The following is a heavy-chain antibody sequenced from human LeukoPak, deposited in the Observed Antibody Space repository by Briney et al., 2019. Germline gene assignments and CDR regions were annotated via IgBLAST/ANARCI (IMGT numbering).Heavy chain of an antibody. CDR3: ARAATYQTSTNSRWGAFDI. V-gene: IGHV3-30*04. CDR2: ISYDGSNK. CDR1: GFTFSSYA. Sequence: GGSLRLSCAAPGFTFSSYAMHWVRQAPGKGLEWVAVISYDGSNKYYADSVKGRFTISRDNSKNTLYLQMNSLRAGDTAVYYCARAATYQTSTNSRWGAFDIWGQGTMVTVSS. D-gene: IGHD2-2*01. J-gene: IGHJ3*02.